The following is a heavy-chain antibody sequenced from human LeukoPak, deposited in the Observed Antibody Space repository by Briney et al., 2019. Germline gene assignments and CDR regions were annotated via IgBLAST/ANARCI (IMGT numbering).Heavy chain of an antibody. J-gene: IGHJ4*02. CDR1: GFTFSDYY. CDR2: ISSSGSTI. Sequence: GGSLRLSCAASGFTFSDYYMSWIRQAPGKGLEWVSYISSSGSTIYYADSVKGRFTISRDNAKNSLYLLMNSLRAEDTAVYYCARYQLLYYFDYWGQGTLVTVSS. D-gene: IGHD2-2*01. CDR3: ARYQLLYYFDY. V-gene: IGHV3-11*01.